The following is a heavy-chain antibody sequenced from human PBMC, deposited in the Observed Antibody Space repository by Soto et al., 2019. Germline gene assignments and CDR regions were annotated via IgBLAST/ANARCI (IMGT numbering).Heavy chain of an antibody. Sequence: GGSLRLSCAASEFTVTNNEMSWVRQAPGKGLEWVSILYSGGNTYYADSVEGRFTISRDGSKNTLYLHMNSLRAEDTAVYYCALRRVAYADFWGQGTRVTVS. J-gene: IGHJ4*02. D-gene: IGHD2-2*01. V-gene: IGHV3-53*01. CDR1: EFTVTNNE. CDR2: LYSGGNT. CDR3: ALRRVAYADF.